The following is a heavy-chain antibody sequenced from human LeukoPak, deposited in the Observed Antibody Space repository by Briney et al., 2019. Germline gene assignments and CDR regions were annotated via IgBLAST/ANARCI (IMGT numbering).Heavy chain of an antibody. V-gene: IGHV1-46*01. Sequence: ASVKVSCKASGNTFTSNYIHWVRQAPGQGLEWMGMIYPRDGSTSYAQKFQGRVTVTRDTSTSTVHMELSGLRSEDTAVYYCARDQEGFDYWGQGTLVTVSS. CDR3: ARDQEGFDY. J-gene: IGHJ4*02. CDR1: GNTFTSNY. CDR2: IYPRDGST.